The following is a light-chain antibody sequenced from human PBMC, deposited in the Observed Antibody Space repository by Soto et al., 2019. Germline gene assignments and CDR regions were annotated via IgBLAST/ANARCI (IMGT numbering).Light chain of an antibody. CDR1: QSVSNY. CDR3: PLYNNWPRT. CDR2: AAS. V-gene: IGKV3-11*01. Sequence: EIVLTQSPATLSLCTGERVTLSCRASQSVSNYLAWYQQKPGQAPRLLVSAASNRATGIPARFSGSGSGTDFTLTISSLEPEDFGVYYCPLYNNWPRTFGQGTKVDIK. J-gene: IGKJ1*01.